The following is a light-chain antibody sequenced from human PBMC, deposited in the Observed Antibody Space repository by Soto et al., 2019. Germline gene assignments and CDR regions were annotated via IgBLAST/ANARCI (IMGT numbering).Light chain of an antibody. Sequence: EIVLTQSPATLSLSPGERGTLSCRASQSVGSSLAWYQQKPGQAPRLLIYDASNRATGTPGRFSGSGSGTDFTLTISSLEPEDCAVYYCQQRSNSWTFGQGTKVEIK. V-gene: IGKV3-11*01. CDR3: QQRSNSWT. J-gene: IGKJ1*01. CDR2: DAS. CDR1: QSVGSS.